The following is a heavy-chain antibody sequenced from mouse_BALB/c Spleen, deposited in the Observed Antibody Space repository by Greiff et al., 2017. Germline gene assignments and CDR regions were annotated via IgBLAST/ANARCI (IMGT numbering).Heavy chain of an antibody. V-gene: IGHV1S22*01. Sequence: LQPGSELVRPGASVKLSCKASGYTFTSYWMHWVKQRPGQGLEWIGNIYPGSGSTNYDEKFKSKATLTVDTSSSTAYMQLSSLTSEDSAVYYCTRGGIHYYGYAMDYWGQGTSVTVSS. D-gene: IGHD1-2*01. CDR1: GYTFTSYW. J-gene: IGHJ4*01. CDR2: IYPGSGST. CDR3: TRGGIHYYGYAMDY.